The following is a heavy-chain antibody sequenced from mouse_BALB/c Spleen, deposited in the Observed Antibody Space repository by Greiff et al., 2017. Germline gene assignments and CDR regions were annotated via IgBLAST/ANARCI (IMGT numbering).Heavy chain of an antibody. V-gene: IGHV1-80*01. J-gene: IGHJ3*01. Sequence: QVQLQQSGAELVRPGSSVKISCKASGYAFSSYWMNWVKQRPGQGLEWIGQIYPGDGDTNYNGKFKGKATLTADKSSSTSYMQLSSLTSEDSAVYFCARSGPRAYWGQGTLVTVSA. CDR1: GYAFSSYW. CDR3: ARSGPRAY. D-gene: IGHD3-1*01. CDR2: IYPGDGDT.